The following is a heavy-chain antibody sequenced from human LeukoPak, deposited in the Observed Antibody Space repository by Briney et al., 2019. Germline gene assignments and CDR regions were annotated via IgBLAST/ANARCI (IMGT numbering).Heavy chain of an antibody. CDR2: ISAYNGNT. CDR3: ARLNQRGLDIVVGDYYYYMDV. Sequence: ASVKVSCKASGYTFTSYGISWVRQAPGQGLEWMGWISAYNGNTNYAQKLQGRATMTTDTSTSTAYMELRSLRSDDTAVYYCARLNQRGLDIVVGDYYYYMDVWGKGTTVTVSS. V-gene: IGHV1-18*01. D-gene: IGHD2-15*01. CDR1: GYTFTSYG. J-gene: IGHJ6*03.